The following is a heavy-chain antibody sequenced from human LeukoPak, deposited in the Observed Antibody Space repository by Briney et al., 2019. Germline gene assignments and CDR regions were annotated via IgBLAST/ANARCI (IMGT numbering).Heavy chain of an antibody. CDR1: GVSISSGGYY. CDR3: ARARTPVVTMVRGVHFDY. D-gene: IGHD3-10*01. Sequence: SQTLSLTCTVSGVSISSGGYYWGWLRQHPGKGLEWFGYIYYSGSTYYNPSLKSRVTISVDTSKNQFSLKLSSVTAADTAVYYCARARTPVVTMVRGVHFDYWGQGTLVTVSS. CDR2: IYYSGST. V-gene: IGHV4-31*03. J-gene: IGHJ4*02.